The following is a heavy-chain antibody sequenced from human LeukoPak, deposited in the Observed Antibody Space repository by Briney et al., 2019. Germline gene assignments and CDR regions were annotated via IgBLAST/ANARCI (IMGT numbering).Heavy chain of an antibody. Sequence: SVKVSCKASGYTFTSYGISWVRQAPGQGLEWMGGIIPIFGTANYAQKFQGRVTITADKSTSTAYMELSSLRSEDTAVYYCARGLNYYDSSGFQDHYYFDYWGQGTLVTVSS. CDR1: GYTFTSYG. J-gene: IGHJ4*02. V-gene: IGHV1-69*06. CDR2: IIPIFGTA. CDR3: ARGLNYYDSSGFQDHYYFDY. D-gene: IGHD3-22*01.